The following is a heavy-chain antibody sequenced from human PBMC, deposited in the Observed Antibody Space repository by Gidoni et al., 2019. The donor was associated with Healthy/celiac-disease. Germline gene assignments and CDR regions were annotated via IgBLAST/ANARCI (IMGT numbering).Heavy chain of an antibody. CDR2: ISGSGGST. CDR1: GFTFSRYT. D-gene: IGHD3-16*02. J-gene: IGHJ4*02. Sequence: EVQLLESGGGLVQPGGSLRLSCAASGFTFSRYTMSWVRQAPGKGLEWVSVISGSGGSTYYADSVKGRLTISRDNSKNTLYLQMNSLRAEDTAVYYCAKRRNPYDYVWGSYRHWGQGTLVTVSS. CDR3: AKRRNPYDYVWGSYRH. V-gene: IGHV3-23*01.